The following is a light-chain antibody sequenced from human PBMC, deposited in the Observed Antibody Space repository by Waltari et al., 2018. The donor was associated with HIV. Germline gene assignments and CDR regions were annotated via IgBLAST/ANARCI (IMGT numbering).Light chain of an antibody. CDR2: AAS. CDR1: QDIGSC. V-gene: IGKV1-12*01. J-gene: IGKJ4*01. CDR3: QQANSCRPLS. Sequence: DMQMTQPPSSVSASVGDRVTITCRASQDIGSCLAWYQQKPGSAPRLLIFAASSMQGGVPARFRGGGSGTDFTLTITRLQPEDVATYYCQQANSCRPLSFGGGTRVDLK.